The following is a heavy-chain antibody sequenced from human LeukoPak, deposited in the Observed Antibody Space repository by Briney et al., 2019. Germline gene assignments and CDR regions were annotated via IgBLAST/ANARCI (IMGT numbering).Heavy chain of an antibody. Sequence: SETLAIPCTVSGGSISGYTWSWIRQPPGKGLECIGYIYYSGSTNYNPSLKSRVTMSVDTSKNLFSLSRSSVTAADTAVYYCARAKLRYLSDVWGPVTLVTVSS. V-gene: IGHV4-59*01. J-gene: IGHJ4*02. D-gene: IGHD1-7*01. CDR1: GGSISGYT. CDR2: IYYSGST. CDR3: ARAKLRYLSDV.